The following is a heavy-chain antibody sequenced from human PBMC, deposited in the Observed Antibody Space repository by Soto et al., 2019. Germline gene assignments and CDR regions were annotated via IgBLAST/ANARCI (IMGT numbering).Heavy chain of an antibody. J-gene: IGHJ4*02. D-gene: IGHD3-22*01. V-gene: IGHV3-30*03. CDR1: GFTFGSYG. CDR3: ARDGYYYDSGNFYTPDFDY. Sequence: GGSLRLSCAASGFTFGSYGMHWVRQAPGKGLEWVALISYDGSKNYYGDSVKGRFTISRDNSRNSLYLQMSSLRAEDTAVYYCARDGYYYDSGNFYTPDFDYWGQGTLVTVSS. CDR2: ISYDGSKN.